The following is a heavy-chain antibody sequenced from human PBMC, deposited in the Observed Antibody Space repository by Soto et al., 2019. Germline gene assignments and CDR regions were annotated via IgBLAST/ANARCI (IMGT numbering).Heavy chain of an antibody. D-gene: IGHD1-20*01. CDR1: GGSIGGRYYY. CDR3: ASSQKGYNWNYFDH. Sequence: PSETLCLNCAVSGGSIGGRYYYWIWLRPSPGRGPEWIGSVFYTEFASYNPSLESRVSVSVDTSKNQCSRKVSDVTAADTAVYYCASSQKGYNWNYFDHWGQGALVTVSS. J-gene: IGHJ4*02. CDR2: VFYTEFA. V-gene: IGHV4-39*01.